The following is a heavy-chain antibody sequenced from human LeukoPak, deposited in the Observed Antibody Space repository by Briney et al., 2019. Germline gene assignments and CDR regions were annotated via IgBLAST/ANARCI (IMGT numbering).Heavy chain of an antibody. D-gene: IGHD4-17*01. CDR3: ARPRRATVTTGYYFDY. CDR1: GGSISSYY. CDR2: IYYSGST. Sequence: NPSETLSLTCTVSGGSISSYYWSWIRQPPGKGLEWIGYIYYSGSTNYNPSLKSRVTISVDTSKNQFSLKLSSVTAADTAVYYCARPRRATVTTGYYFDYWGQGTLVTVSS. V-gene: IGHV4-59*12. J-gene: IGHJ4*02.